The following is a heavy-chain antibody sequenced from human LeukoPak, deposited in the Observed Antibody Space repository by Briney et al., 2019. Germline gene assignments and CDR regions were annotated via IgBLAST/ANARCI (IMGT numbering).Heavy chain of an antibody. D-gene: IGHD5-12*01. V-gene: IGHV1-69*08. J-gene: IGHJ5*02. Sequence: SVKVSCKSSGGXFSDYSISWVRQAPGQGLEWMGRIIAILDTAHYAQKFQGRFTITADKSTTTVYMELSSLRSDDTAVYYCVRSGYDYDWFDPWGQGTLVTVSS. CDR3: VRSGYDYDWFDP. CDR1: GGXFSDYS. CDR2: IIAILDTA.